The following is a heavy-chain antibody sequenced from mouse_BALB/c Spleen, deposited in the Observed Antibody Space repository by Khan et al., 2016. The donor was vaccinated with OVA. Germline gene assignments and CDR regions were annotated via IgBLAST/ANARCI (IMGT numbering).Heavy chain of an antibody. CDR2: IYPGSDNA. D-gene: IGHD2-3*01. CDR3: AGGDGYYVYFDY. Sequence: QVQLKESGPELVKPGASVKMSCKASGYTFTYYVITWVKQRTGQGLEWIGEIYPGSDNAYYTERFKGKATLTADKSSNTTHMQLSSLTSEDSAVYFCAGGDGYYVYFDYWGQGTTLTVSS. V-gene: IGHV1-77*01. CDR1: GYTFTYYV. J-gene: IGHJ2*01.